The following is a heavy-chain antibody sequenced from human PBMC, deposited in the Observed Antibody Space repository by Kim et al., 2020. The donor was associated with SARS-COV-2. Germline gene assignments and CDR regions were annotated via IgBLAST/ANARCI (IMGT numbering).Heavy chain of an antibody. J-gene: IGHJ3*02. Sequence: SETLSLTCAVYGGSFSGYYWSWIRQPPGKGLEWIGEINHSGSTNYNPSLKSRVTISVDTSKNQFSLKLSSVTAADTAVYYCARFNWGHAFDIWGQGTMVT. D-gene: IGHD7-27*01. V-gene: IGHV4-34*01. CDR3: ARFNWGHAFDI. CDR2: INHSGST. CDR1: GGSFSGYY.